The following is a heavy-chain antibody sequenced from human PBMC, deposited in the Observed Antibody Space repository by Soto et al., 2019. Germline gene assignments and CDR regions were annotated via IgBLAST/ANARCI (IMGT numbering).Heavy chain of an antibody. Sequence: GGSLSLSCAACGFAFSNRSLTWVRQAPGKGLECVSSISGIGGSTYYADSVKGRFTISRDNSKNTLYVQMNSLRDDDTAVYYCVKSGSSWYGDFYYGVHVWGQGTTVTVSS. V-gene: IGHV3-23*01. CDR1: GFAFSNRS. J-gene: IGHJ6*02. D-gene: IGHD6-13*01. CDR3: VKSGSSWYGDFYYGVHV. CDR2: ISGIGGST.